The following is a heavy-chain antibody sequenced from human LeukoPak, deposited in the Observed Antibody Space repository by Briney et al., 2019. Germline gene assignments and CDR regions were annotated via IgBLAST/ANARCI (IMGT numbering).Heavy chain of an antibody. CDR1: GFTFDDYG. CDR2: INWNGGST. CDR3: ARFGSRWFGELRRSIDY. Sequence: GGSLRLSCAASGFTFDDYGMSWVRQAPGKGLEWVSGINWNGGSTGYADSVKGRFTIYNNNAKTSLYLQMNSLRAEDTALYYCARFGSRWFGELRRSIDYWGQGTLVTVSS. V-gene: IGHV3-20*04. J-gene: IGHJ4*02. D-gene: IGHD3-10*01.